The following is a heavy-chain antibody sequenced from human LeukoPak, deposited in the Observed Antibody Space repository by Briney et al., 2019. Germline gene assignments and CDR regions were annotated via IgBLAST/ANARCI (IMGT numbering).Heavy chain of an antibody. CDR3: ARAKPKNMVRGLIMRRESRYYFDY. J-gene: IGHJ4*02. CDR2: IYSGGST. V-gene: IGHV3-66*01. D-gene: IGHD3-10*01. Sequence: GGSLRLSCAASGFTVSSYYMSWVRQAPGKGLECVSIIYSGGSTYYADSVKGRFTISRDNSKNTLYLQMNSLRADDTAVYYCARAKPKNMVRGLIMRRESRYYFDYWGQGTLVTVSS. CDR1: GFTVSSYY.